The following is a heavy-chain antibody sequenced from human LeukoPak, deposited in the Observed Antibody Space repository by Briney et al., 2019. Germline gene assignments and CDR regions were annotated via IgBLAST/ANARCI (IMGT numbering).Heavy chain of an antibody. CDR3: ASLERSPYNWNEDAFDI. D-gene: IGHD1-20*01. CDR2: INPNSGGT. V-gene: IGHV1-2*04. J-gene: IGHJ3*02. Sequence: GASVKVSCKASGYTFTGYYMHWVRQAPGQGLEWMGWINPNSGGTNYAQKFQGWVTMTRDTSISTAYMELSRLRSDDTAVYYCASLERSPYNWNEDAFDIWGQGTMITVSS. CDR1: GYTFTGYY.